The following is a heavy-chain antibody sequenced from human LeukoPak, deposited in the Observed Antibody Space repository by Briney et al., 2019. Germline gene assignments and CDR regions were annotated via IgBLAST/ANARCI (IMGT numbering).Heavy chain of an antibody. CDR2: IIPIFGTA. Sequence: SVKVSCKASGYTFTSYGISWVRQAPGQGLEWMGGIIPIFGTANYAQKFQGRVTITADESTSTAYMELSSLRSEDTAVYYCAVMYYYDSSVTGYFDYWGQGTLVTVSS. V-gene: IGHV1-69*13. CDR1: GYTFTSYG. D-gene: IGHD3-22*01. CDR3: AVMYYYDSSVTGYFDY. J-gene: IGHJ4*02.